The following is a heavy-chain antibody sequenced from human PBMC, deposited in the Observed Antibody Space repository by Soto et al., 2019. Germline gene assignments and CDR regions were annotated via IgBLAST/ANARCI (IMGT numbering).Heavy chain of an antibody. Sequence: QVQLVESGGGVVQPGRSLRLSCAASGFTFTDHAIHWVRQAPGRGLEWVALISSDGSSKYFADSVKGRFTVSRDNSKNPLSLHMNSLRTEDTAVYYCARQGIGARKYPYRNLDVWGQGTTVTVSS. J-gene: IGHJ6*02. CDR1: GFTFTDHA. CDR2: ISSDGSSK. V-gene: IGHV3-30-3*01. CDR3: ARQGIGARKYPYRNLDV. D-gene: IGHD6-6*01.